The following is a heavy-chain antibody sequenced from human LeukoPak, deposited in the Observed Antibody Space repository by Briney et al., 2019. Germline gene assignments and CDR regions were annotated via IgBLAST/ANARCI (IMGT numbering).Heavy chain of an antibody. Sequence: QPGGSLRLSCAASGFIFSHYAMHWVRQAPGKGLEWVAVISYDGVTKYNADSVKGRFTISRDNAKNSLYLQMNSLRAEDTAVYYCANSVDTAMVLTPPDYWGQGTLVTVSS. CDR2: ISYDGVTK. J-gene: IGHJ4*02. CDR1: GFIFSHYA. V-gene: IGHV3-30*04. CDR3: ANSVDTAMVLTPPDY. D-gene: IGHD5-18*01.